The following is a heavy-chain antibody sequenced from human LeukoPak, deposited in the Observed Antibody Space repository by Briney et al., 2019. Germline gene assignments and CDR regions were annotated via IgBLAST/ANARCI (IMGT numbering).Heavy chain of an antibody. Sequence: AGGSLRLSCSASGFTFTTYGMNWVRQAPGKGLEWVSGIGGSGVRTYYADSVKGRFTISRDNSRNTVYLQMKSLRDEDTAVYYCAKGRYSSGWYGWFDPWGQGTLVTVSS. V-gene: IGHV3-23*01. CDR2: IGGSGVRT. D-gene: IGHD6-19*01. J-gene: IGHJ5*02. CDR1: GFTFTTYG. CDR3: AKGRYSSGWYGWFDP.